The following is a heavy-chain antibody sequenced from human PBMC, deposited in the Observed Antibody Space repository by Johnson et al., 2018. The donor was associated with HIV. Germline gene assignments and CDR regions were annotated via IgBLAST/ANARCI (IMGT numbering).Heavy chain of an antibody. D-gene: IGHD6-6*01. CDR3: AKQQLVPDDAFDI. V-gene: IGHV3-20*04. CDR2: INWNGGST. Sequence: VQLVESGGGVVRPGGSLRLSCAAPGFTFDDYGMSWVRQAPGKGLEWVSGINWNGGSTGYADSVKGRFTISRDNAKNSMYLQMDNLRIEDTAVYYCAKQQLVPDDAFDIWGQGTMVNVSS. CDR1: GFTFDDYG. J-gene: IGHJ3*02.